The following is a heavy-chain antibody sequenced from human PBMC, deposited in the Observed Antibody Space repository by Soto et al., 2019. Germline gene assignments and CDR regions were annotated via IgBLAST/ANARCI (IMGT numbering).Heavy chain of an antibody. CDR1: GFTFSDYY. CDR2: ISSSGSTI. D-gene: IGHD1-1*01. V-gene: IGHV3-11*01. Sequence: LRLSCAASGFTFSDYYMSWIRQAPGKGLEWVSYISSSGSTIYYADSVKGRFTISRDNAKNSLYLQMNSLRAEDTAVYYCARFISWNAAFDIWGQGTMVTVSS. J-gene: IGHJ3*02. CDR3: ARFISWNAAFDI.